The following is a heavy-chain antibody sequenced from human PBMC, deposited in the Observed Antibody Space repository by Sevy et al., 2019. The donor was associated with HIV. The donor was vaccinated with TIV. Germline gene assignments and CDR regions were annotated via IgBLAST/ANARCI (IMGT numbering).Heavy chain of an antibody. CDR1: GFTFSSYW. CDR2: IKQDGSEK. V-gene: IGHV3-7*01. D-gene: IGHD2-2*01. Sequence: GGSLRLSCAASGFTFSSYWMSWVRQAPGKGLEWVANIKQDGSEKYYVDSVKGRFTISRDNARNSQYLQMNSLRAEDTAVYYCARVEVVVVPAAPVGFDYWGQRTLVTVSS. CDR3: ARVEVVVVPAAPVGFDY. J-gene: IGHJ4*02.